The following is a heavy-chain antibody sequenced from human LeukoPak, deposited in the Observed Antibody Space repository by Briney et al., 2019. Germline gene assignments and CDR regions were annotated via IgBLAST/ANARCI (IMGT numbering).Heavy chain of an antibody. J-gene: IGHJ4*02. CDR3: ARAIASYGDSAY. D-gene: IGHD5-18*01. V-gene: IGHV3-48*04. Sequence: PGGSLRLSRAASGFKFSSFSMGWARQAPRKGLDWISYITSTSSATYYADSLQSRFTISRDNAKNSLYLQINSLRADDTAVYYCARAIASYGDSAYWGQGTLVTVSS. CDR1: GFKFSSFS. CDR2: ITSTSSAT.